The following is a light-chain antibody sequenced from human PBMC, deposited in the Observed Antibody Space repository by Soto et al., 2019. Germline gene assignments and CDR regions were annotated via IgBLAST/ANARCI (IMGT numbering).Light chain of an antibody. Sequence: DIVMTQSPDSLAVSLGERATINCKSSQTVLYSSNNQNYLAWYQQKPGQPPKLLIYWASTRESGVPDRFSGSGSGTDFALTISSLQAEDVAVYYCQQYYSSPRTFGQRTKLEIK. CDR3: QQYYSSPRT. J-gene: IGKJ2*01. V-gene: IGKV4-1*01. CDR2: WAS. CDR1: QTVLYSSNNQNY.